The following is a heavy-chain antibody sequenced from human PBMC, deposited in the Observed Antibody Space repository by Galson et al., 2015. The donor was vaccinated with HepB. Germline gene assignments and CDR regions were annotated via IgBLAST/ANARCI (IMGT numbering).Heavy chain of an antibody. V-gene: IGHV1-3*01. J-gene: IGHJ6*02. Sequence: SCKASGYTFTSYAMHWVRQAPGQRLEWMGWINAGNGNTKYSQKFQGRVTITRDTSASTAYMELSSLRSEDTAVYYCARGGVYDLWSGLEPGVYGMDVWGQGTTVTVSS. CDR1: GYTFTSYA. CDR3: ARGGVYDLWSGLEPGVYGMDV. D-gene: IGHD3-3*01. CDR2: INAGNGNT.